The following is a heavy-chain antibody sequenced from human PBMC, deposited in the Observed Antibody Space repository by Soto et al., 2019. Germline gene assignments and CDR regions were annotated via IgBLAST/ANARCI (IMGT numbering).Heavy chain of an antibody. D-gene: IGHD2-2*02. Sequence: PSETLSLTCTVSGGSISSYYWSWIGQPPGKGLEWIGYIYYGGSTNYNPSLKSRVTISVDTSKNQFSLKLSSVTAADTAVYYCARVPAAIPYFHYWGQGTLVTVSS. CDR1: GGSISSYY. CDR3: ARVPAAIPYFHY. J-gene: IGHJ4*02. V-gene: IGHV4-59*01. CDR2: IYYGGST.